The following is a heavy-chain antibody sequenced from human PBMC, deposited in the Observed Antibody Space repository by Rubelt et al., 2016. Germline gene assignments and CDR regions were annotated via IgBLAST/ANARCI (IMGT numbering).Heavy chain of an antibody. J-gene: IGHJ4*02. CDR2: MNPNSGNT. CDR3: ARSNVIVGARDY. D-gene: IGHD1-26*01. Sequence: QVQLVQSGAEVKRPGASVKVSCKASGYTFTSYDINWVRQATGQGLEWMGWMNPNSGNTGYAQKFQGRVTMTRNTSISTAYMEMSSLRSEDTAVYYCARSNVIVGARDYWGQGTLVTVSS. V-gene: IGHV1-8*01. CDR1: GYTFTSYD.